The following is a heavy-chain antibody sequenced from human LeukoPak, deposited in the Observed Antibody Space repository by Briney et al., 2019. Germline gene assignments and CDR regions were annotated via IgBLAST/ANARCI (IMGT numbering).Heavy chain of an antibody. CDR2: IKTKSDGGTT. CDR3: ARGYCSSDSCYKGPYDF. V-gene: IGHV3-15*01. J-gene: IGHJ4*02. Sequence: GGSLRLSCAASGLTFSSYAMSWVRQAPGKGLEWVGHIKTKSDGGTTDYAAPVKGRFFISRDDSKDTLYLQMNSLKIEDTAVYYCARGYCSSDSCYKGPYDFWGQGTPVTVSS. D-gene: IGHD2-2*02. CDR1: GLTFSSYA.